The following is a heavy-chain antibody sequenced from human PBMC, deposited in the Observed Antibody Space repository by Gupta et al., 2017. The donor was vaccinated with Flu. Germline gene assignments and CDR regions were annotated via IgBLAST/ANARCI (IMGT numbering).Heavy chain of an antibody. CDR3: ARDRGWYSALSFDY. Sequence: QVQLVESGGGVVQPGRSLRLSCAASGFTFSSYGMHWVRQAPGKGLEWVAVIWYDGSNKYYADSVKGRFTISRDNSKNTLYLQMNSLRAEDTAVYYCARDRGWYSALSFDYWGQGTLVTVSS. CDR1: GFTFSSYG. D-gene: IGHD6-19*01. J-gene: IGHJ4*02. CDR2: IWYDGSNK. V-gene: IGHV3-33*01.